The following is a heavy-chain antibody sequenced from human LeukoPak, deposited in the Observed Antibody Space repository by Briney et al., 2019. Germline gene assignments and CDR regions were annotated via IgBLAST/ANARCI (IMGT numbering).Heavy chain of an antibody. CDR1: GFTFSSYG. Sequence: GSLRLSCAASGFTFSSYGMSWVRQPPGKGLEWIGEINHSGSTNYNPSLKSRVTISVDTSKNQFSLKLSSVTAADTAVYYCARGLGGWLRLFDYWGQGTLVTVSS. CDR3: ARGLGGWLRLFDY. CDR2: INHSGST. V-gene: IGHV4-34*01. D-gene: IGHD6-19*01. J-gene: IGHJ4*02.